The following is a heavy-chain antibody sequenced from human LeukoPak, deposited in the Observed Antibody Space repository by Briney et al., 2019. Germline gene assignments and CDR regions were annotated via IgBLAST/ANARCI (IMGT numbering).Heavy chain of an antibody. D-gene: IGHD1-26*01. CDR2: FNPNIGGA. V-gene: IGHV1-2*02. CDR1: GYTFTGYY. J-gene: IGHJ4*02. CDR3: ARSGSGSYYD. Sequence: ASVKVSCKASGYTFTGYYMHWVRQAPGPGLEGMGGFNPNIGGANYAQKVQGRVTMTRGTSVNTAIMERSRLRDHDTAVYSCARSGSGSYYDWGQGTLVTVSS.